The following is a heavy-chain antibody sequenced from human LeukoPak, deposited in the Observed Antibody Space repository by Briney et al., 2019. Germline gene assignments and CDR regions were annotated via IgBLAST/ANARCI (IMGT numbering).Heavy chain of an antibody. CDR1: GYSISSGYY. CDR2: IYHSGST. J-gene: IGHJ4*02. Sequence: SETLSLTCAVSGYSISSGYYWGWIRPPPGKGLEWIGSIYHSGSTYYNPSLKSRVPISVDTSKHQFSLKLSSVTAADTAVYYCARHRRGVHTYYDILTGYSTHDYWGQGTLVTVSS. D-gene: IGHD3-9*01. CDR3: ARHRRGVHTYYDILTGYSTHDY. V-gene: IGHV4-38-2*01.